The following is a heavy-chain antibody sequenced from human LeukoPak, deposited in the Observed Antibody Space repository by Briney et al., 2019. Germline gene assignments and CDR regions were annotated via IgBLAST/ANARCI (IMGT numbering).Heavy chain of an antibody. J-gene: IGHJ4*02. CDR2: ISSSSSYI. D-gene: IGHD3-22*01. CDR1: GFTFSSYS. Sequence: PGGSLRLSCAASGFTFSSYSMNWVRQAPGKGLEWVSSISSSSSYIYYADSVKGRFTISRDSAKNSLYLQMNSLRAEDTAVYYCARMDDSSGYYTYDYWGQGTLVTVSS. V-gene: IGHV3-21*01. CDR3: ARMDDSSGYYTYDY.